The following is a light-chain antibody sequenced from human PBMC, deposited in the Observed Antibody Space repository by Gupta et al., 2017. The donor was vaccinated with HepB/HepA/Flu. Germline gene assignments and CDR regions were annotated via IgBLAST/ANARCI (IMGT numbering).Light chain of an antibody. CDR3: QQTDSTPYT. J-gene: IGKJ2*01. CDR1: QSISSY. Sequence: DTQMTQSPSSLSASVGDRVTITCRASQSISSYLNWYQQKPGKAPKLLIYAASSLQSGVPSRFSGGGSGTDFTLTISRLQPEDFATYYCQQTDSTPYTFGQGTKMEIK. V-gene: IGKV1-39*01. CDR2: AAS.